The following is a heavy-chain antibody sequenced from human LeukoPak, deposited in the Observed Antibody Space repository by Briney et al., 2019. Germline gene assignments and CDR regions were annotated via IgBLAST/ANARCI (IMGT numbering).Heavy chain of an antibody. J-gene: IGHJ4*02. CDR3: VKRTVNYPFDF. Sequence: PGGSLRLSCAASGFTLSSFAMNWVRQAPGKGLEWVSAISGSGGSTFYADSVKGRFTISRDNSENTLYLQMNSLRAEDTAVYYCVKRTVNYPFDFWGRGTLLTVSS. CDR1: GFTLSSFA. V-gene: IGHV3-23*01. D-gene: IGHD1-7*01. CDR2: ISGSGGST.